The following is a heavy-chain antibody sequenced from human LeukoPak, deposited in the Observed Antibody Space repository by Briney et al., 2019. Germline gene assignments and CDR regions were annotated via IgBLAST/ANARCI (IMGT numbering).Heavy chain of an antibody. Sequence: GGSLRLSCVVSGFTLSQYWMTWVRQAPGKGLEWVANIKQGGNEIHYVESVKGRFTISRDNAKNSLYLQMNSLRAEDTAVYYCARDRESLYWLDIWGHGTMVTVSS. J-gene: IGHJ3*02. CDR3: ARDRESLYWLDI. CDR1: GFTLSQYW. D-gene: IGHD2-8*02. V-gene: IGHV3-7*01. CDR2: IKQGGNEI.